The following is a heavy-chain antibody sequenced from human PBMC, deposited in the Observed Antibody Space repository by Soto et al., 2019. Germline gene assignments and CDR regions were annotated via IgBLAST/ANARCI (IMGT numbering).Heavy chain of an antibody. CDR3: ARETTYDILTASSGNWFDP. CDR1: GFTFSSYN. CDR2: ISRRSTYI. Sequence: EVQLVESGGGLVKPGGSLRLSCAASGFTFSSYNMNWVRQAPGKGLEWVSSISRRSTYIYYADSVKGRFTISRDSAKNSLYLQTNRLRAEDTAVYYCARETTYDILTASSGNWFDPWGQGTLVTVSS. V-gene: IGHV3-21*01. D-gene: IGHD3-9*01. J-gene: IGHJ5*02.